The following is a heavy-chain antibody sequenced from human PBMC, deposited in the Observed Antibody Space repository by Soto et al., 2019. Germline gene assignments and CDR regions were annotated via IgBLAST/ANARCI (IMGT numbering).Heavy chain of an antibody. J-gene: IGHJ4*02. Sequence: PGGSLRLAYPPSGFTCSSYSTNWVRQAAGKGLEWISYMTSSSSTMHYADSVKGRFIISRDNANNSLYLQMNSLRVDDTAVYYCARGTTLAHWGQGTLVTVSS. V-gene: IGHV3-48*01. D-gene: IGHD1-1*01. CDR3: ARGTTLAH. CDR1: GFTCSSYS. CDR2: MTSSSSTM.